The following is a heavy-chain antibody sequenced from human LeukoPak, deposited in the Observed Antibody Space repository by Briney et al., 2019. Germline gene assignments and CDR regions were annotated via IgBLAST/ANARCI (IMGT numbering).Heavy chain of an antibody. CDR2: ISGSGDST. J-gene: IGHJ4*02. Sequence: PGGSLRLSCAASGFTFSGYAMSWVRQAPGKGLECVSTISGSGDSTYYADSVKGRFTISRDNSKNTLHLQMNSLRAEDTAVYSCAKGRSGVSSAAINYGGQGTLVTVSS. V-gene: IGHV3-23*01. CDR3: AKGRSGVSSAAINY. CDR1: GFTFSGYA. D-gene: IGHD2-2*01.